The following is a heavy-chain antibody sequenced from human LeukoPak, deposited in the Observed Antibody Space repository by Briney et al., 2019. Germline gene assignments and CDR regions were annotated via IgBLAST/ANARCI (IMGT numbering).Heavy chain of an antibody. CDR2: ISYDGSNK. J-gene: IGHJ6*02. Sequence: GGSLRLSCAASGFSFSNYGMHWLRQAPGKGLEWVAVISYDGSNKYYADSVKGRFTISRDNSKNTLYLQMNSLRAEDTAVYYCAREVGGSCCYGMDVWGQGTTVTVSS. V-gene: IGHV3-30*19. CDR3: AREVGGSCCYGMDV. D-gene: IGHD2-15*01. CDR1: GFSFSNYG.